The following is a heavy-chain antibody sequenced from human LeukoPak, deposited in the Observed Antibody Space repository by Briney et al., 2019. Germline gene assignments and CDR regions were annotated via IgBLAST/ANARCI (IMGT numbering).Heavy chain of an antibody. CDR1: GGSFSGYY. V-gene: IGHV4-59*01. Sequence: TLSLTCAVYGGSFSGYYWSWIRQPPGKGLEWIGYIYYSGSTNYNPSLKSRVTISVDTSKNQFSLKLSSVTAADTAVYYCARYVVVTAYFDYWGQGTLVTVSS. D-gene: IGHD2-21*02. CDR2: IYYSGST. J-gene: IGHJ4*02. CDR3: ARYVVVTAYFDY.